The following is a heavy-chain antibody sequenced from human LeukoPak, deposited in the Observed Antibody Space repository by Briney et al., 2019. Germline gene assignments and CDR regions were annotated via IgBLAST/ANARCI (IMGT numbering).Heavy chain of an antibody. CDR2: ISYDGSHK. J-gene: IGHJ4*02. V-gene: IGHV3-30-3*01. CDR1: GFTFSTYA. CDR3: TREVWYDALSFDY. Sequence: GGSLRLSCAASGFTFSTYAMHWVRQAPGKGLEWVAVISYDGSHKYYADSVKGRFTISRDNSKNMLELQMNSLTTEDTAVYYCTREVWYDALSFDYWGQGTLVTVSS. D-gene: IGHD2-15*01.